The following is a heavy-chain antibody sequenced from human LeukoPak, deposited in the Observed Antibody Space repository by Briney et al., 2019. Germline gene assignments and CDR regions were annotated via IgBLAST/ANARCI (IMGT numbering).Heavy chain of an antibody. J-gene: IGHJ6*03. CDR1: GGSISSGSYY. V-gene: IGHV4-61*02. Sequence: PSQTLSLTCTVSGGSISSGSYYWSWTRQPAGKGLEWIGRIYTSGSTNYNPSLKSRVTISVDTSKNQFSLKLNSVTAADTAVYYCARPARPYYYYYYRDVWGKGTTVTISS. CDR3: ARPARPYYYYYYRDV. CDR2: IYTSGST.